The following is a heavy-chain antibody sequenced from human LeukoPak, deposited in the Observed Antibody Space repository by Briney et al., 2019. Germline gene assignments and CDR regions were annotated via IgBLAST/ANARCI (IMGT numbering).Heavy chain of an antibody. CDR1: GGTFNTFA. J-gene: IGHJ4*02. CDR2: MNPNSGNT. V-gene: IGHV1-8*01. Sequence: GASVKVSFKASGGTFNTFAIVWVRQAPGQGLEWMGWMNPNSGNTGYAQKFQGRVTMTRNTSISTAYMELSSLRSEDTAVYYCARGPAITIFGVVAYYFDYWGQGTLVTVSS. D-gene: IGHD3-3*01. CDR3: ARGPAITIFGVVAYYFDY.